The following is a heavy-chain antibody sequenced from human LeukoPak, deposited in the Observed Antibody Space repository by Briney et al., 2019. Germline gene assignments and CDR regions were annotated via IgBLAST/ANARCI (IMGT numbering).Heavy chain of an antibody. D-gene: IGHD5-12*01. CDR2: INHSGST. V-gene: IGHV4-34*01. CDR1: GGSFSGYY. Sequence: SETLSLTCAVYGGSFSGYYWSWIRQPPGKGLEWIGEINHSGSTNYNPSHKSRVTISVDTSKNQFSLKLSSVTAADTAVYYCAVGGYSYWGQGTLVTVSS. J-gene: IGHJ4*02. CDR3: AVGGYSY.